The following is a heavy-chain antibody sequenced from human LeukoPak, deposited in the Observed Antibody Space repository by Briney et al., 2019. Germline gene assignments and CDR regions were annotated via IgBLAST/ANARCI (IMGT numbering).Heavy chain of an antibody. Sequence: PSETLSFTCTVSGGSISSYYWSWIRQPPGNGLEWIGYIYYSGSTNYNPSLKSRVTISVDTSKNQFSLKLSSVTAADTAVYYCARGTTYYYDTPFDYWGQGTLVTVSS. CDR1: GGSISSYY. CDR3: ARGTTYYYDTPFDY. CDR2: IYYSGST. J-gene: IGHJ4*02. D-gene: IGHD3-22*01. V-gene: IGHV4-59*01.